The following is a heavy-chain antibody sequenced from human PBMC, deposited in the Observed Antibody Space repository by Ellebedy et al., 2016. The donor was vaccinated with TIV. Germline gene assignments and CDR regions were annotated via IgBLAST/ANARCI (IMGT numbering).Heavy chain of an antibody. CDR3: ATSSGYGTGWYGRNGH. CDR1: GFTFSSYS. Sequence: PGGSLRLSCAASGFTFSSYSMNWVRQAPGKGLEWVSSISSSSSYRYYADSVKGRFTISRDNSKNTLYLQMNSLRVEDTAVYYCATSSGYGTGWYGRNGHWGQGTLVTVSS. V-gene: IGHV3-21*04. D-gene: IGHD6-19*01. CDR2: ISSSSSYR. J-gene: IGHJ4*02.